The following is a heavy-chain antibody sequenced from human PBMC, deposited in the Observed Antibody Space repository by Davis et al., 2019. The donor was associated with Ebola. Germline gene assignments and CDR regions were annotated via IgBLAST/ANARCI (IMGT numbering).Heavy chain of an antibody. J-gene: IGHJ6*02. CDR3: ARDQGGVPLSMDV. Sequence: GESLKISCAASGFTFSSYSMNWVRQAPGKGLEWVSSISSSSSYIYYADSVKGRFTISRDNAKNSLYLQMNSLRAEDTAVYYCARDQGGVPLSMDVWGQGTTVTVSS. CDR1: GFTFSSYS. V-gene: IGHV3-21*01. D-gene: IGHD2-8*01. CDR2: ISSSSSYI.